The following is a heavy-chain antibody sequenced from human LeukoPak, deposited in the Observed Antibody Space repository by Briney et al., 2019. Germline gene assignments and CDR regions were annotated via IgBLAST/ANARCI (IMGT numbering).Heavy chain of an antibody. D-gene: IGHD6-13*01. CDR2: ISDDSFST. V-gene: IGHV3-23*01. J-gene: IGHJ5*02. CDR3: AKAGIRVSSSWFDP. CDR1: GFTFRSYA. Sequence: GGSLRLSCAASGFTFRSYAMSWVRQGPGKGPEWVSGISDDSFSTYYTESLRGRFTISRDNSKNTLYLRMNSLRAEDTAVYYCAKAGIRVSSSWFDPWGQGTLVTVSS.